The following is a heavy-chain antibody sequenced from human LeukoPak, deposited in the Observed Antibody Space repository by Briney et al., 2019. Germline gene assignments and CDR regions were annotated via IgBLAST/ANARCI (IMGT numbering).Heavy chain of an antibody. Sequence: GASVKVSCKASGYTFTSYDINWVRQATGQGLEWTGWMNPNSGNTGYAQKFQGRVTMTRNTSISTAYMELSSLRSEDTAVYYCARAQSLATIKKRGKLVPPFYFDYWGQGTLVTVSS. CDR1: GYTFTSYD. CDR2: MNPNSGNT. J-gene: IGHJ4*02. CDR3: ARAQSLATIKKRGKLVPPFYFDY. V-gene: IGHV1-8*01. D-gene: IGHD6-13*01.